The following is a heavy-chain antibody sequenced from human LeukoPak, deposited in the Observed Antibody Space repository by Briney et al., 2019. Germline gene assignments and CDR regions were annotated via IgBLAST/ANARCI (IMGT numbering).Heavy chain of an antibody. V-gene: IGHV3-23*01. J-gene: IGHJ4*02. CDR3: AKDDAWLRFGE. CDR1: GFTFSSYA. CDR2: ISPSGDIT. D-gene: IGHD5-12*01. Sequence: GGSLRLSCAASGFTFSSYAMHWVRQAPGKGLEWVSGISPSGDITYYADSVKGRFTISRDNSKNTLYLEVISLAAEDTAVYYCAKDDAWLRFGEWSQGTLVTVSS.